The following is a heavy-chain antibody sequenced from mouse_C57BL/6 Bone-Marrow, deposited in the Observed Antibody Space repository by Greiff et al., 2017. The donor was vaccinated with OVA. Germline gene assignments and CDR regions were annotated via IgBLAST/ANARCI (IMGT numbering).Heavy chain of an antibody. V-gene: IGHV1-81*01. CDR2: IYPRSGNS. J-gene: IGHJ1*03. D-gene: IGHD1-1*01. Sequence: VQLQQSGAELARPGASVKLSCKASGYTFTSYGISWVKQRTGQGLEWIGEIYPRSGNSYYNEKFKGKVTLTADKSSSPAYMELRSLTSEDSAVYFCAREPYYGSSPALYWYFDVWGTGTTVTVSS. CDR3: AREPYYGSSPALYWYFDV. CDR1: GYTFTSYG.